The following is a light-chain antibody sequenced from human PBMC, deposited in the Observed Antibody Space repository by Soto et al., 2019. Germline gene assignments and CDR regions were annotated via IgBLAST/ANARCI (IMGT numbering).Light chain of an antibody. CDR2: DAS. CDR3: CSYAASYTLV. Sequence: QSALTQPRSVSASPGQSVTISCTGTSSNVGGYNYVSGYQQNPGKAPKLMIYDASKRPPGVPDRFSGSKSGNAASLTISGLQAEDEADYYCCSYAASYTLVFGGGTKLTVL. J-gene: IGLJ2*01. V-gene: IGLV2-11*01. CDR1: SSNVGGYNY.